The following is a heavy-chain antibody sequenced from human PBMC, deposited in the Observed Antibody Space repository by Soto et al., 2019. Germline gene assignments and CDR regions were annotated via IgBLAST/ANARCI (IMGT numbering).Heavy chain of an antibody. Sequence: ASVTVSCQASGYGFTSYDINWVRQAPGQGLEWMGIINPSGGSTSYAQKFQGRVTMTRDTSTSTVYMELSSLRSEDTAVYYCARFTIASGSYLGAFDIWGQGTMVTVSS. CDR3: ARFTIASGSYLGAFDI. D-gene: IGHD1-26*01. CDR2: INPSGGST. CDR1: GYGFTSYD. J-gene: IGHJ3*02. V-gene: IGHV1-46*01.